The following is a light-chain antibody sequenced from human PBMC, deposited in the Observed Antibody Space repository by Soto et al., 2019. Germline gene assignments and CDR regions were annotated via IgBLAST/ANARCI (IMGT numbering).Light chain of an antibody. CDR1: QAISSY. J-gene: IGKJ5*01. V-gene: IGKV1-9*01. CDR2: AAS. Sequence: DIQLTQAPSFLSASAADRVSITCRASQAISSYLAWYQQKPGRAPKLLIYAASTLQSGVPSRFSGSGSGTEFTLTITSLQPEDFATYYCQQLNSFPITFGQGTRLEIK. CDR3: QQLNSFPIT.